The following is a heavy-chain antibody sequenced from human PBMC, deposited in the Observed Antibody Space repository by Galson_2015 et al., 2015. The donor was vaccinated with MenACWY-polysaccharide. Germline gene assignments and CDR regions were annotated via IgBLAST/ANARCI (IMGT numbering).Heavy chain of an antibody. J-gene: IGHJ4*02. CDR3: AKDKGGGSYWGNTKIDY. Sequence: SLRFSCAASGFTFSSYAMDWVRRAPGKGLEWVSAISNSGGSTYYADSVKGRFTISRDNSKNTLFLQMNSLRAEDTAVYYCAKDKGGGSYWGNTKIDYWGQGTLVTVSS. CDR2: ISNSGGST. V-gene: IGHV3-23*01. CDR1: GFTFSSYA. D-gene: IGHD1-26*01.